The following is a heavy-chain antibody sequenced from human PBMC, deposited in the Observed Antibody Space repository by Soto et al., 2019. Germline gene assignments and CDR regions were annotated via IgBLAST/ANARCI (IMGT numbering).Heavy chain of an antibody. V-gene: IGHV1-46*01. J-gene: IGHJ5*02. CDR1: GYTFTSYY. CDR3: ARGPQIYLTGDWFDP. Sequence: QEQLVQSGAEVKMPGASVKVSCRASGYTFTSYYIHWVRQAPGQGLEWMGIINPSSGDTTYAQKFRGRVTXPXAXPXXTVNMELTSLRSEDTAVYFCARGPQIYLTGDWFDPWGQGTLVTVSS. D-gene: IGHD3-9*01. CDR2: INPSSGDT.